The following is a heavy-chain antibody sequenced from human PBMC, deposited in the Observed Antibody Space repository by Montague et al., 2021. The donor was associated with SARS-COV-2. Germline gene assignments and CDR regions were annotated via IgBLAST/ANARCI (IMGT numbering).Heavy chain of an antibody. Sequence: SLRLSCAASGFSFSSSVMHWVRQAPGKGLEWVAVISYDGNIKNYIDSVKGRFTIPRDNSKNTLYLQMNGLRPDDTAVYYCARGPHYCSGGDCFWGQGALVTVSS. D-gene: IGHD2-15*01. CDR3: ARGPHYCSGGDCF. J-gene: IGHJ4*02. V-gene: IGHV3-30*04. CDR2: ISYDGNIK. CDR1: GFSFSSSV.